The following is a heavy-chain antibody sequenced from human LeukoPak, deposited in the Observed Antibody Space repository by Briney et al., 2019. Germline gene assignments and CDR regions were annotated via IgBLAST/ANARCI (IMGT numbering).Heavy chain of an antibody. J-gene: IGHJ5*02. Sequence: GGSLRLSCAASGFMVSTTLMTWVRQAPGGGLEGVSLIYSSGDAFYTNSVKGRFTISRDNSSNTLYLQMNSLRVEDTAVYFCAKYSPKAAGGTSFDPWGQGTLVIVSS. CDR1: GFMVSTTL. V-gene: IGHV3-66*01. CDR2: IYSSGDA. CDR3: AKYSPKAAGGTSFDP. D-gene: IGHD2-15*01.